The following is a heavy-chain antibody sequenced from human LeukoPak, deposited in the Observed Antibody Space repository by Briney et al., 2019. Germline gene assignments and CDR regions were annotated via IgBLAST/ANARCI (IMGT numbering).Heavy chain of an antibody. CDR3: ARGEVNDYYYYYGMDV. Sequence: ASVKVSCKASGGTFSSYAISWVRQAPGQGLEXXXXXIPIFGTANYAQKFQGRVTITADESTSTAYMELSSLRSEDTAVYYCARGEVNDYYYYYGMDVWGKGTTVTVSS. CDR1: GGTFSSYA. D-gene: IGHD3-9*01. J-gene: IGHJ6*04. V-gene: IGHV1-69*13. CDR2: XIPIFGTA.